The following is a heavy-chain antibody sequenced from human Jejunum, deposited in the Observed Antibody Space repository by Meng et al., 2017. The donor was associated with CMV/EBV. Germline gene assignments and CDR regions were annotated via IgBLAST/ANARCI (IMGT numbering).Heavy chain of an antibody. CDR1: GFPFSRPW. D-gene: IGHD1-26*01. V-gene: IGHV3-74*01. Sequence: GFPFSRPWMHWVRQGPGKGLVWVARVNSGGSDISYADSVKGRFIISRDNAKNTLYLQMNSLRAEDMAVYYCVRAGSGNAYGLFDSWGQGTLVTVSS. J-gene: IGHJ4*02. CDR2: VNSGGSDI. CDR3: VRAGSGNAYGLFDS.